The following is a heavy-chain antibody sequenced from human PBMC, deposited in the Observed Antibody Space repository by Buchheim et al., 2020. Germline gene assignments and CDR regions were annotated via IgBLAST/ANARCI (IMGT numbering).Heavy chain of an antibody. Sequence: QVQLVESGGGVVQPGRSLRLSCAASGFTFSSYAMHWVRQAPGKGLEWVAVISYDGSNKYYADSVKGRFTISRDNSKNTLYLQMNSLRAEDTAVYYCARVRIAAEYYFDYWGQGTL. D-gene: IGHD6-13*01. CDR1: GFTFSSYA. CDR2: ISYDGSNK. J-gene: IGHJ4*02. CDR3: ARVRIAAEYYFDY. V-gene: IGHV3-30*04.